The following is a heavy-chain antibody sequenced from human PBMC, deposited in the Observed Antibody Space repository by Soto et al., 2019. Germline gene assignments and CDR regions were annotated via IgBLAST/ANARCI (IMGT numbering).Heavy chain of an antibody. J-gene: IGHJ4*02. D-gene: IGHD3-22*01. CDR1: GVRVCRYA. Sequence: HGGSMKIGSAACGVRVCRYAVPWVRQEPGKGLEWVAVISYDGSNKYYADSVKGRFTISRDNSKNTLYLQMNSLRAEDTAVYYCATTDYYDSSGYYSGPGYFDYWGQGTLVTVSS. CDR3: ATTDYYDSSGYYSGPGYFDY. CDR2: ISYDGSNK. V-gene: IGHV3-30-3*02.